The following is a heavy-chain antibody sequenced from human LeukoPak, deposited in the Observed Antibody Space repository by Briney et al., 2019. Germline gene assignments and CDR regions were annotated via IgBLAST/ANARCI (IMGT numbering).Heavy chain of an antibody. CDR1: GFTFSSYS. Sequence: GGSLRLSCAASGFTFSSYSVNWVRQAPGKGLEWVSSISSSSSYIYYADSVKGRFTISRDNAKNSLYLQMNSLRAEDTAVYYCASFNAAGTSFWDYWGQGTLVTVSS. D-gene: IGHD6-19*01. CDR2: ISSSSSYI. V-gene: IGHV3-21*01. CDR3: ASFNAAGTSFWDY. J-gene: IGHJ4*02.